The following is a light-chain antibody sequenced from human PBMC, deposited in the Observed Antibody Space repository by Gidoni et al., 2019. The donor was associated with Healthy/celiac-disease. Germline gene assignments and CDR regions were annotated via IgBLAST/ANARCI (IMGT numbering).Light chain of an antibody. V-gene: IGLV4-69*01. CDR1: SGHSSYA. J-gene: IGLJ2*01. Sequence: QLVLTQSHSASASLGASVKLTCTLSSGHSSYAIAWHQQQPEKGPRYLMKLNSDGSHSKGDGIPDRFSGSSSGAERDLTISSLQSEDEADYYCQTWGTGTVVFGGGTKLTVL. CDR3: QTWGTGTVV. CDR2: LNSDGSH.